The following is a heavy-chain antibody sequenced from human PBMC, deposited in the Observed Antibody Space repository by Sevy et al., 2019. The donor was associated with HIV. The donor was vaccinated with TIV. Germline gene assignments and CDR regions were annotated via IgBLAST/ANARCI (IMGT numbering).Heavy chain of an antibody. CDR3: AKSLRPDIVVSAAHHTYYYGMDV. CDR1: GFGFSSHA. V-gene: IGHV3-23*01. Sequence: GGSLRLSCAASGFGFSSHAMSWVRQAPGKGLEWVSAIRSTGDSIYYADSVKGRFTISRDNSKNTVYVEMTSLRADDTAIYYCAKSLRPDIVVSAAHHTYYYGMDVWGQGTTVTVSS. J-gene: IGHJ6*02. D-gene: IGHD2-2*01. CDR2: IRSTGDSI.